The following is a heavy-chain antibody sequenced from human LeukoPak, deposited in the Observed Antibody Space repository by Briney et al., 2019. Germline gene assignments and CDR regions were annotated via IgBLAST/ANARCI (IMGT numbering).Heavy chain of an antibody. CDR2: IYYSGST. CDR1: GGSVSSGSYY. Sequence: SETLSLTCTVSGGSVSSGSYYWSWIRQPPGKGLEWIGYIYYSGSTNYNPSLKSRVTISVDTSKNQFSLKLSSVTAADTGVYYCARGYDYLGYWGQGTLVTVSS. V-gene: IGHV4-61*01. D-gene: IGHD3-16*01. J-gene: IGHJ4*02. CDR3: ARGYDYLGY.